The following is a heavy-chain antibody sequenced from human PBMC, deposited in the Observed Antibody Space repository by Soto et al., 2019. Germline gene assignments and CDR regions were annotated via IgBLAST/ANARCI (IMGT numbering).Heavy chain of an antibody. J-gene: IGHJ3*02. CDR1: GGSISSGDYY. D-gene: IGHD3-3*01. Sequence: SETLSLTCTVSGGSISSGDYYWSWIRQPPGKGLEWIGYIYYSGSTYYNPSLKSRVTISVDTSKNQFSLKLSSVTAADTAVYYCARVRITIFGVVIIRRGAFDIWGQGTMVTV. CDR2: IYYSGST. CDR3: ARVRITIFGVVIIRRGAFDI. V-gene: IGHV4-30-4*01.